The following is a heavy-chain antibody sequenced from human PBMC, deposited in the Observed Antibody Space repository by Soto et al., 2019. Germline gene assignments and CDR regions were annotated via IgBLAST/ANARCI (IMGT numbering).Heavy chain of an antibody. CDR2: IYYSGST. J-gene: IGHJ3*02. CDR1: GGSISSYY. V-gene: IGHV4-59*01. CDR3: ARRLLWFGEFYAFDI. Sequence: KPSETLSLTCTVSGGSISSYYWSWIRQPPGKGLEWIGYIYYSGSTNYNPSLKSRVTISVDTSKNQFSLKLSSVTAADTAVYYCARRLLWFGEFYAFDIWGQGTMVTVSS. D-gene: IGHD3-10*01.